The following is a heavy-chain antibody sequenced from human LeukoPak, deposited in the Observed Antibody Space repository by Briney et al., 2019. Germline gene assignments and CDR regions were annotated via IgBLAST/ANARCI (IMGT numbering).Heavy chain of an antibody. Sequence: PSETLSLTCTVSGGSISSYYWSWIRQPPGKGLEWIGYIYNSGNTNYNPSLKSRVTISVDTSKNQFSLKLTSVTAADTAVYYCARDRELGYWGQGTLVIVSS. V-gene: IGHV4-59*01. CDR3: ARDRELGY. CDR1: GGSISSYY. CDR2: IYNSGNT. J-gene: IGHJ4*02. D-gene: IGHD3-10*01.